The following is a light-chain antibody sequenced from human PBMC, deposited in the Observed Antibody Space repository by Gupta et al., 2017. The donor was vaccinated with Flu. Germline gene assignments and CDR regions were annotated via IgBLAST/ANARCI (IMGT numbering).Light chain of an antibody. CDR2: DAS. J-gene: IGKJ4*01. Sequence: PSSLSASVGDRVTITCQASQDISTYLSWYQHKPGKAPKLLICDASTLQTGVPSSFSGRGSGTHFTFTISSLQPEDIGTYYCQQYGTLPLTFGGGTKVELK. V-gene: IGKV1-33*01. CDR3: QQYGTLPLT. CDR1: QDISTY.